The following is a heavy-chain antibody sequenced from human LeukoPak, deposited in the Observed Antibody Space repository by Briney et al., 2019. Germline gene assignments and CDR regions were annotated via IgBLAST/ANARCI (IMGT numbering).Heavy chain of an antibody. CDR3: ARGPSLDY. D-gene: IGHD3-10*01. J-gene: IGHJ4*02. Sequence: PSETLSLTCTVSGVSVSSGSYYWSWIRQPPGKGLEWIGYIYYSGSTNYNPSLKSRVTISVDTSKNQFSLKLSSVTAADTAVYYCARGPSLDYWGQGTLVTVSS. CDR1: GVSVSSGSYY. CDR2: IYYSGST. V-gene: IGHV4-61*01.